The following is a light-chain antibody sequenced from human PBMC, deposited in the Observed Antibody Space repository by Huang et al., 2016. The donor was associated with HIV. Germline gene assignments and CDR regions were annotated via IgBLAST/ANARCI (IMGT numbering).Light chain of an antibody. CDR3: QQYSDWPPLT. Sequence: EIEMTQSPATLSVSPGERATLSCRASNSVDSDLAWYQQKPGQAPRLLIYDASTRATGISAKFNGTGSGTEFSLCITNLQSEDFAVYYCQQYSDWPPLTFGGGTKVEI. V-gene: IGKV3-15*01. J-gene: IGKJ4*01. CDR1: NSVDSD. CDR2: DAS.